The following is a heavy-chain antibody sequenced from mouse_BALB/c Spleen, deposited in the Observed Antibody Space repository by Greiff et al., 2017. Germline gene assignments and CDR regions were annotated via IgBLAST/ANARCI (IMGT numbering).Heavy chain of an antibody. CDR3: AGYYYGSRGKFAY. D-gene: IGHD1-1*01. Sequence: VQLQQSGAELAKPGASVKMSCKASGYTFTSYWMHWVKQRPGQGLEWIGYINPSTGYTEYNQKFKDKATLTADKSSSTAYMQLSSLTSEDSAVYYCAGYYYGSRGKFAYWGQGTLVTVSA. CDR1: GYTFTSYW. J-gene: IGHJ3*01. CDR2: INPSTGYT. V-gene: IGHV1-7*01.